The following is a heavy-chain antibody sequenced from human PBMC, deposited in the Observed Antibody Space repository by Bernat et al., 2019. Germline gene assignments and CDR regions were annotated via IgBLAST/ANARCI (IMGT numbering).Heavy chain of an antibody. V-gene: IGHV3-48*01. D-gene: IGHD2-21*02. Sequence: EVQLVESGGGLIQPGGSLRLSCAASGITFSNYSMNWVRQAPGKGLEWLSYISSSGTTIYYADSLKGRFTISRDNAKNSLYRQVNSLRAEDTALYYCAVYCGGDCYRAFDIWGRGTMITVSS. CDR2: ISSSGTTI. CDR3: AVYCGGDCYRAFDI. J-gene: IGHJ3*02. CDR1: GITFSNYS.